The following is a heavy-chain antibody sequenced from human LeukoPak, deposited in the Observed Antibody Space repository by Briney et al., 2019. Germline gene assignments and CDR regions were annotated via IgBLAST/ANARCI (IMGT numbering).Heavy chain of an antibody. D-gene: IGHD1-26*01. Sequence: ASVKVSCKTSGYTFTNYGIVWVRQAPGQSLEWMGWISAGKGNTRYSQKFQGRVTITRDTSASTAYMEVSSLRSEDTAVYYCARDIRYSGSYWYYGMDVWGQGTTVTVSS. J-gene: IGHJ6*02. CDR1: GYTFTNYG. CDR3: ARDIRYSGSYWYYGMDV. CDR2: ISAGKGNT. V-gene: IGHV1-3*01.